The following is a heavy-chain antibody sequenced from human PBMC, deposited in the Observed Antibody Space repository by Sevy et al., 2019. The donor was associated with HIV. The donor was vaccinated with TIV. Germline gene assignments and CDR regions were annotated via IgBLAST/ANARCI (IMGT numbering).Heavy chain of an antibody. CDR1: GFTFHTYW. J-gene: IGHJ4*02. Sequence: GGSLRLSCAASGFTFHTYWMQWVRQAPGKGLEWVATIRQGGEEIYYADSVKGRFTISRDNAMQSLYLEMNSLRVADSGIYYCARRYFDVWGQGTLVTVSS. CDR2: IRQGGEEI. V-gene: IGHV3-7*01. CDR3: ARRYFDV.